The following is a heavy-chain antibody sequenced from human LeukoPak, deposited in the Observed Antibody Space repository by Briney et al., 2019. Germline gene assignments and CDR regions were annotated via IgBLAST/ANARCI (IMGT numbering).Heavy chain of an antibody. CDR2: INPSDGST. CDR1: GYTFNSYF. D-gene: IGHD2-21*01. V-gene: IGHV1-46*02. Sequence: GASVPVSCKPSGYTFNSYFIHWVRQAPGQGLEWMGIINPSDGSTNKAQKFPGRVTMTRDTSTNTVYMELSSLRSEDTAVYYCARERGHWSCYFDYWGQGTLVTVSS. J-gene: IGHJ4*02. CDR3: ARERGHWSCYFDY.